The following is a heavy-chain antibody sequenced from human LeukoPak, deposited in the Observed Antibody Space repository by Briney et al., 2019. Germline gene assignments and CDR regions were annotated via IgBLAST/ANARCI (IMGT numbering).Heavy chain of an antibody. J-gene: IGHJ4*02. CDR3: ARSMITFGGVPPFDY. D-gene: IGHD3-16*01. CDR2: IYYSGST. V-gene: IGHV4-59*01. Sequence: PSETPSLTCTVSGGSISRYYWSWIRQPPGKGLEWIGYIYYSGSTNYNPSLKSRVTISVDTSKNQFSLKLSSVTAADTAVYYCARSMITFGGVPPFDYWGQGTLVTVSS. CDR1: GGSISRYY.